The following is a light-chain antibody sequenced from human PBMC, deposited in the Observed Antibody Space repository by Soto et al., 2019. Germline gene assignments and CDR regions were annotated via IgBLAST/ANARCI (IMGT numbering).Light chain of an antibody. V-gene: IGLV1-40*01. CDR1: NPNIGAGFA. Sequence: QSVLTQQPSVTGAPGQRVTISCTGSNPNIGAGFAVHWYQQFPGRVPKHLIYGDTNRPSGVPDRFSGSKSGTSASLAITGLQAEDEADYYCQSYDSSLPGLLFGVGTKLTVL. J-gene: IGLJ2*01. CDR3: QSYDSSLPGLL. CDR2: GDT.